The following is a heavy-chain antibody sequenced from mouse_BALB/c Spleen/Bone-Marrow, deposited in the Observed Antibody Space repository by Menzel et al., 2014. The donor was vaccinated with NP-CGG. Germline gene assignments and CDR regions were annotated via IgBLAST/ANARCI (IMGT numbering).Heavy chain of an antibody. D-gene: IGHD1-2*01. CDR3: ARLSYYGLTDY. CDR1: GFDFSRYW. J-gene: IGHJ2*01. Sequence: EVQGVESGGGLVQPGGSLKLSCTASGFDFSRYWMSWVRQAPGKGLQWIGEINPESSTINYTPSLKDKFIISRDNAKNMLYLQMSKVRSEDTALYYCARLSYYGLTDYWGQGTTLTVSS. V-gene: IGHV4-1*02. CDR2: INPESSTI.